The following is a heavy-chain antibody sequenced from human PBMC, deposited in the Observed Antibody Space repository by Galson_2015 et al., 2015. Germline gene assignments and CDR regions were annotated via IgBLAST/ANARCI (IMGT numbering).Heavy chain of an antibody. CDR3: TSGQRLTDYDSSGYLDH. CDR2: IRSKAYGGTT. CDR1: GFTFGDYA. D-gene: IGHD3-22*01. Sequence: SLRLSCAASGFTFGDYAMSWFRQAPGKGLEWVGFIRSKAYGGTTEYAASVKGRFTISRDDSKSIAYLQMNSLKTEDTAVYYCTSGQRLTDYDSSGYLDHWGQGTLVTVSS. V-gene: IGHV3-49*03. J-gene: IGHJ4*02.